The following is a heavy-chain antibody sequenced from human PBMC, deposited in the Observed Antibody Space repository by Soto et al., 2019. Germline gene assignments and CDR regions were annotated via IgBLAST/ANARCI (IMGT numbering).Heavy chain of an antibody. Sequence: QVQLVQSGAEVKKPGSSVKVSCKASGGTFSSYTISWVRQAPGQGLEWMGRIIPILGIANYAQKFQGRVTITADKATSTAYMELSSLRSEDTAVYYCARGVRVDKGMDVWGQGTTVTVSS. J-gene: IGHJ6*02. CDR1: GGTFSSYT. D-gene: IGHD5-12*01. V-gene: IGHV1-69*02. CDR2: IIPILGIA. CDR3: ARGVRVDKGMDV.